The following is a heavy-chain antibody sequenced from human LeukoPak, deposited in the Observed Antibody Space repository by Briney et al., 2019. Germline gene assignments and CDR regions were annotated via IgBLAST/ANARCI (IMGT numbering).Heavy chain of an antibody. CDR3: ARGLAAIPVFLGWFDP. J-gene: IGHJ5*02. Sequence: ASVKVSCKASGYTFTGCYMHWVRQAPGQGLEWMGRINPNSGGTNYAQKFQGRVTMTRDTSISTAYMELSRLRSDDTAVYYCARGLAAIPVFLGWFDPWGQGTLVTVSS. CDR2: INPNSGGT. V-gene: IGHV1-2*06. CDR1: GYTFTGCY. D-gene: IGHD2-2*02.